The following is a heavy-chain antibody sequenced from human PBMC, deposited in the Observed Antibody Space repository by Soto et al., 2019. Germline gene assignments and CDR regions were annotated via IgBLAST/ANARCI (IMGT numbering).Heavy chain of an antibody. D-gene: IGHD4-17*01. CDR3: ARVGQSYGDYDY. V-gene: IGHV3-64*01. Sequence: GRFTISRDNSKNTLYLQMGSLRAEDMAVYYCARVGQSYGDYDYWGQGTLVTVSS. J-gene: IGHJ4*02.